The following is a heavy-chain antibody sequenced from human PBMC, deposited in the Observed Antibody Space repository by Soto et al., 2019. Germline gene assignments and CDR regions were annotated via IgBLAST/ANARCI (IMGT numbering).Heavy chain of an antibody. D-gene: IGHD5-18*01. V-gene: IGHV4-59*13. CDR3: ARDKQHSYGWDGAGGMDV. J-gene: IGHJ6*02. Sequence: DTLSLTSRVSGGSISSYYCIWIVRPPGKGLEWIGYIYYSGSTNYNPSLKSRVTISVDTSKNQFSLKLSPVTAADTAVYYCARDKQHSYGWDGAGGMDVWGQGTTVTVSS. CDR1: GGSISSYY. CDR2: IYYSGST.